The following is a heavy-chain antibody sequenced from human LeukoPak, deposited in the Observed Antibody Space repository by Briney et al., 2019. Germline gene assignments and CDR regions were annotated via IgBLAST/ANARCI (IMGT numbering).Heavy chain of an antibody. J-gene: IGHJ4*02. CDR3: ARGGPYSGSYYADY. CDR1: GFTFSNAW. CDR2: IKSKTDGGTT. Sequence: GGSLRLSCAASGFTFSNAWMSWVRQAPGKGLEWVGRIKSKTDGGTTDYAAPVKGRFTISRDDSKNTLYLQMNSLKTEDTAVYYCARGGPYSGSYYADYWGQGTLVTVSS. V-gene: IGHV3-15*01. D-gene: IGHD1-26*01.